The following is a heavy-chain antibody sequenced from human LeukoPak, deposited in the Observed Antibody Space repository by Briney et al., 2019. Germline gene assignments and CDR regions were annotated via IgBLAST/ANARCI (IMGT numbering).Heavy chain of an antibody. V-gene: IGHV4-59*11. J-gene: IGHJ4*02. D-gene: IGHD3-22*01. Sequence: SETLSLTCTVSGGSISSHYWSWIRQPPGKGLEWIGYMYYSGSTKYNPSLKSRVTISVDTSKNQVSLKLSSVTAADTAVYYCAGTYDSNGYYPDGRFDYWGQGTLVTVPS. CDR1: GGSISSHY. CDR2: MYYSGST. CDR3: AGTYDSNGYYPDGRFDY.